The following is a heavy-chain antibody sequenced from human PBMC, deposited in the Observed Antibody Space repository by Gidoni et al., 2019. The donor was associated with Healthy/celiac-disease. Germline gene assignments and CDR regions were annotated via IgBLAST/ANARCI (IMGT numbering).Heavy chain of an antibody. CDR1: GFTFSSYG. J-gene: IGHJ4*02. CDR2: IWYDGSNK. Sequence: QVQLVDSGGGVVQPGRSLRLSCAASGFTFSSYGMHWVRQAPGKGLECVAVIWYDGSNKYYADSVKGRFTISRDNSKNTLYLQMHSLRAEDTAVYYCARLLRGAYGSRSSLLDYWGQGTLVTVSS. D-gene: IGHD3-10*01. CDR3: ARLLRGAYGSRSSLLDY. V-gene: IGHV3-33*01.